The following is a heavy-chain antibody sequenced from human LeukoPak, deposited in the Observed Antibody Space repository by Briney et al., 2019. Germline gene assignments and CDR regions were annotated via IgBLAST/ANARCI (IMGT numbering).Heavy chain of an antibody. D-gene: IGHD2-15*01. CDR2: IYTSGST. J-gene: IGHJ5*02. CDR1: AYSISGGYY. CDR3: ARDRIWFDP. V-gene: IGHV4-38-2*02. Sequence: PSETLSLTCTVSAYSISGGYYWGWIRQPPGKGLEWIGRIYTSGSTNYNPSLKSRVTISVDTSKNQFSLKLSSVTAADTAVYYCARDRIWFDPWGQGTLVTVSS.